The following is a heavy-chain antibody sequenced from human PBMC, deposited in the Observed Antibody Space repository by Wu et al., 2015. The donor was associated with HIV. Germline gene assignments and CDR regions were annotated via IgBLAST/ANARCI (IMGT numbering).Heavy chain of an antibody. CDR2: ISYHNGNT. CDR3: AGGSLASGWSTGVAFHL. CDR1: ANTFIGYG. D-gene: IGHD6-19*01. J-gene: IGHJ3*01. Sequence: QDQLVQSGAEVKKPGASVKVSCKASANTFIGYGITWVRQAPGQGLEWMGWISYHNGNTKYAEKVQDRVTMTTDTSTSTAYMELSSLRSEDTAVYYCAGGSLASGWSTGVAFHLWGQGTMVSVSS. V-gene: IGHV1-18*01.